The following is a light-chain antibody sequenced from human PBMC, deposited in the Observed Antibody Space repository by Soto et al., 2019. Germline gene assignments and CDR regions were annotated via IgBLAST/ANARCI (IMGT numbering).Light chain of an antibody. V-gene: IGLV2-14*01. Sequence: SVLTQPASVSGSPGQSITISCTGTSSDVGGYNYVSWYQQHPGKAPKLMIYDVGDRPSGVSNRFSGSKSGNTTSLTISGLQAEDEADYYCSSYTNRGTLDIFGTGTKVTVL. CDR2: DVG. J-gene: IGLJ1*01. CDR3: SSYTNRGTLDI. CDR1: SSDVGGYNY.